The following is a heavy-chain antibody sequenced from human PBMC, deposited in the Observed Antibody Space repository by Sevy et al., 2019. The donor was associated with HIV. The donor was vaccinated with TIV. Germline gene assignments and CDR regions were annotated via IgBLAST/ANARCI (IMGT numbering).Heavy chain of an antibody. V-gene: IGHV3-7*01. CDR3: SGGFGWLSDY. Sequence: RGCLRLSCIDSGFGFSSYWINWVRQAPGKGLERVALIKEEGSEKEYVDSVKGRFTISRDTAKNSVYLQMDSLRAEDTAAYYCSGGFGWLSDYWGQGTVVTVSS. CDR2: IKEEGSEK. J-gene: IGHJ4*02. D-gene: IGHD3-10*01. CDR1: GFGFSSYW.